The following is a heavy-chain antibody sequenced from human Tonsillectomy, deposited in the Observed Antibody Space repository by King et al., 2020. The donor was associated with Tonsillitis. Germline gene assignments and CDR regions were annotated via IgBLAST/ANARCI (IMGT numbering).Heavy chain of an antibody. D-gene: IGHD5-18*01. CDR1: GFTFSTYG. J-gene: IGHJ5*02. V-gene: IGHV3-30*18. Sequence: VQLVESGGGVAQPGRSLRLSCAVSGFTFSTYGMHWVRQAPGKGLEWVAVISYDGSYKYYGDSVRGRFTISRDNSKNTLYLRMNSLRVEDPAVYYCAKDAGPGDTVVYNWFDPWGQGTLVTVSS. CDR2: ISYDGSYK. CDR3: AKDAGPGDTVVYNWFDP.